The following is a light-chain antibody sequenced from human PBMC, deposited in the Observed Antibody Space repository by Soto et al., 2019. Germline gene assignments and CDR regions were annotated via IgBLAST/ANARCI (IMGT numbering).Light chain of an antibody. V-gene: IGKV1-5*03. CDR2: QAS. CDR3: QQYNTYLWT. Sequence: DIQMTQSPSTLSASVGDRVIITCRASQSISNWLAWYQQKPGRLPRLLMYQASTLESGVPSRFSGSGSGTEFTLTISSLQPDDFATYYCQQYNTYLWTFGQGTKVDIK. J-gene: IGKJ1*01. CDR1: QSISNW.